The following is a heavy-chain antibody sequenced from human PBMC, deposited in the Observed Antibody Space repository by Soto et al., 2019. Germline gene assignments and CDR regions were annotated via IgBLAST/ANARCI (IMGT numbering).Heavy chain of an antibody. J-gene: IGHJ6*03. D-gene: IGHD6-6*01. CDR2: ISAYNGDT. Sequence: QVQLLQSGAEVKKPGASVKVSCKASGYTFTNYGITWVRQAPGQGLEWMGWISAYNGDTHYTQRLQGRVTMTTGTSTSIAYMELGGLRSYESAVYYCARVQQLVGYFYYDTDVWGKGTTVTVSS. CDR3: ARVQQLVGYFYYDTDV. V-gene: IGHV1-18*01. CDR1: GYTFTNYG.